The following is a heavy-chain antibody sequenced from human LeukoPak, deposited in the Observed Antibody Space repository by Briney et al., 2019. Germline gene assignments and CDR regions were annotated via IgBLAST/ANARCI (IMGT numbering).Heavy chain of an antibody. Sequence: GGSLRLSCVASGFTFSRFWMSWVRQAPGKGLEWVANIKQDGSEKDYVDSVKGRFTISRDNSKNTLYLQMNSLRAEDTAVYYCAKDLWELPYFDYWGQGTLVTVSS. V-gene: IGHV3-7*03. CDR3: AKDLWELPYFDY. CDR1: GFTFSRFW. J-gene: IGHJ4*02. D-gene: IGHD1-26*01. CDR2: IKQDGSEK.